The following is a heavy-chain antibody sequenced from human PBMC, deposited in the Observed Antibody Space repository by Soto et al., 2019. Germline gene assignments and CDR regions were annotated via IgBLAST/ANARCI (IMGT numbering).Heavy chain of an antibody. V-gene: IGHV1-2*04. D-gene: IGHD6-6*01. CDR3: ARGGGSSSYYYYYMDV. CDR1: GYTFTGYY. J-gene: IGHJ6*03. CDR2: INPNSGGT. Sequence: ASVKVSCKASGYTFTGYYMHWVRQAPGQGLEWMGWINPNSGGTNYAQKFQGWVTMTRDTSISTAYMELSRLRSDDTAVYYCARGGGSSSYYYYYMDVWDKGTTVTVSS.